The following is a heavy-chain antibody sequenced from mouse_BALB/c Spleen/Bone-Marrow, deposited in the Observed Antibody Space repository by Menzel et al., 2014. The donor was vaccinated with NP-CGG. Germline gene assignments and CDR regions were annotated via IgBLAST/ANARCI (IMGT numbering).Heavy chain of an antibody. CDR3: AREVRAPWYAMDY. CDR1: GYTFTDYA. V-gene: IGHV1-67*01. CDR2: VSTYNGNT. Sequence: LVESGPEVVRPGVSVKISCKGSGYTFTDYAMHWVKQSHAKSLEWIGVVSTYNGNTNYNQRFKGKATMTVDKSSSTAYMELARLTSEDSAIYYCAREVRAPWYAMDYWGQGASVTVSS. D-gene: IGHD2-14*01. J-gene: IGHJ4*01.